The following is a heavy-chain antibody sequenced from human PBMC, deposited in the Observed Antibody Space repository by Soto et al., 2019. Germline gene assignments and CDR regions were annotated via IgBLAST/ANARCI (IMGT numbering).Heavy chain of an antibody. Sequence: SVKVSCKASGGTFSSYAISWVRQAPGQGLEWMGRIIPSGGTANYAQKFQGRVTMTGDESTSTVYMELSSLRSEDTAVYYCASERSTGWFDPWGQGTLVTVSS. CDR1: GGTFSSYA. CDR2: IIPSGGTA. J-gene: IGHJ5*02. CDR3: ASERSTGWFDP. V-gene: IGHV1-69*11. D-gene: IGHD2-2*01.